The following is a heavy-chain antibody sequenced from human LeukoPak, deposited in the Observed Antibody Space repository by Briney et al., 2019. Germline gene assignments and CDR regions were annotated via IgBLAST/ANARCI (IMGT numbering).Heavy chain of an antibody. J-gene: IGHJ4*02. CDR2: MNPNSGNT. CDR1: GYTFTSYD. CDR3: ARRYDSSGYYGAYFDY. V-gene: IGHV1-8*03. D-gene: IGHD3-22*01. Sequence: ASVKVSCKASGYTFTSYDINWVRQATGQGLEWMGWMNPNSGNTGYAQKFQGRVTITRNTSISTAYMELSSLRSEDTAVYYCARRYDSSGYYGAYFDYWGQGTLVTVSS.